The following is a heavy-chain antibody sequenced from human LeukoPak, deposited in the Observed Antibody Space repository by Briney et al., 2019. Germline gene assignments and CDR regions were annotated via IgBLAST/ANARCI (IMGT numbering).Heavy chain of an antibody. V-gene: IGHV3-23*01. CDR3: AKDPTRPIAVAGTFDY. CDR1: GFTFSSYA. Sequence: GGSLRLSCAASGFTFSSYAMSWVRQAPGKGLEWVSAISGSGGSTYYADSVKGRFTISTDNSKNTLYLQMNSLRAEDTAVYYCAKDPTRPIAVAGTFDYWGQGTLVTVSS. D-gene: IGHD6-19*01. J-gene: IGHJ4*02. CDR2: ISGSGGST.